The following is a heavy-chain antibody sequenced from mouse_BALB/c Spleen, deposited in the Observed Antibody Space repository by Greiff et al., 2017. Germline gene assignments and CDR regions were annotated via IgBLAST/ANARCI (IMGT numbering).Heavy chain of an antibody. V-gene: IGHV1-7*01. CDR3: APIYDGYYVG. CDR1: GYTFTSYW. Sequence: VQLQQSGAELAKPGASVKMSCKASGYTFTSYWMHWVKQRPGQGLEWIGYINPSTGYTEYNQKFKDKATLTADKSSSTAYMQLSSLTSEDSAVYYCAPIYDGYYVGWGQGTLVTVSA. D-gene: IGHD2-3*01. CDR2: INPSTGYT. J-gene: IGHJ3*02.